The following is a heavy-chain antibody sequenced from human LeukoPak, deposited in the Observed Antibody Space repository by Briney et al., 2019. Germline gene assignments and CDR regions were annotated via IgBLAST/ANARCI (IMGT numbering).Heavy chain of an antibody. V-gene: IGHV4-59*01. CDR3: ARNYDSSDYTAFGY. CDR1: GGSISSYY. Sequence: SETLSLTCTVSGGSISSYYWSRIRQPPGKGLEWIGHIYSSGSTNYNPSLKSRVTISVDTSKNQFSLKLSSVTAADTAVYYCARNYDSSDYTAFGYWGRGTLLTVST. J-gene: IGHJ4*02. CDR2: IYSSGST. D-gene: IGHD3-22*01.